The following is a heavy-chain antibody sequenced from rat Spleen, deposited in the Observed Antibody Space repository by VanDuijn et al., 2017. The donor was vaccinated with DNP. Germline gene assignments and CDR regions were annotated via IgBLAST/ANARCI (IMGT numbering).Heavy chain of an antibody. Sequence: EVQLQESGPGLVKPSQSLSLTCSVTGYSITSNYWGWIRKFPGNKMEWMGYISYSGSTGYNPFLRGRISITRDTSKNQFFLQLNSVTTEDTATYYCARWSRYFDYWGQGVMVTVSS. J-gene: IGHJ2*01. CDR1: GYSITSNY. V-gene: IGHV3-1*01. CDR2: ISYSGST. CDR3: ARWSRYFDY.